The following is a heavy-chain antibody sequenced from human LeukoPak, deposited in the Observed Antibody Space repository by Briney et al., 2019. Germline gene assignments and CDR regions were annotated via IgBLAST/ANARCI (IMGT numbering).Heavy chain of an antibody. CDR1: GFTFSDHY. J-gene: IGHJ4*02. D-gene: IGHD5-12*01. CDR3: ARVLGYSGYDLAY. Sequence: PGGPLRLSCAASGFTFSDHYMDWVRQAPGKGLEWVGRTRNKANSYTTEYAASVKGRFTISRDDSKNSLYLQMNSLKTEDTAVYYCARVLGYSGYDLAYWGQGTLVTVSS. V-gene: IGHV3-72*01. CDR2: TRNKANSYTT.